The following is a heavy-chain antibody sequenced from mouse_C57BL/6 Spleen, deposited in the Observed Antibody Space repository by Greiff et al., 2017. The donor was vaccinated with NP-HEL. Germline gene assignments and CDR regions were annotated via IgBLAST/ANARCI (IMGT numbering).Heavy chain of an antibody. CDR2: IDPENGDT. Sequence: EVQLQQSGAELVRPGASVKLSCTASGFNIKDDYMHWVKQRPEQGLEWIGWIDPENGDTEYASKFQGKATRTADTSSNTAYLQLSSLTSEDTAVYYCTTTYEAYWGQGTLVTVSA. D-gene: IGHD2-3*01. CDR1: GFNIKDDY. J-gene: IGHJ3*01. V-gene: IGHV14-4*01. CDR3: TTTYEAY.